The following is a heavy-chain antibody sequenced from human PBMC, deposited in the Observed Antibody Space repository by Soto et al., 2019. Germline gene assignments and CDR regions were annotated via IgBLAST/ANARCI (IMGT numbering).Heavy chain of an antibody. J-gene: IGHJ2*01. V-gene: IGHV3-33*01. D-gene: IGHD4-17*01. CDR3: ARDGTTVVTRGYFDL. Sequence: QVQLVESGGGVVQPGRSLRLSCAASGFTFSSYGMHWVRQAPGKGLVWVAVIWYDGSNKYYADSVKGRFTICRDNSKDTLDLQLNSQRAEDTAVYYCARDGTTVVTRGYFDLWGRGTLVAFSS. CDR2: IWYDGSNK. CDR1: GFTFSSYG.